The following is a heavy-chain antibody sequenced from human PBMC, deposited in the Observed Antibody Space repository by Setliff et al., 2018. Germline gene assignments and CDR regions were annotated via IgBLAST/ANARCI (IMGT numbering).Heavy chain of an antibody. CDR1: GFTLTSYP. D-gene: IGHD3-3*01. CDR2: INPDNGNR. Sequence: GASVKVSCKASGFTLTSYPIQWVRQAPGQRLEWMGWINPDNGNRKYSQRFQGRVTITRDTSASTVFLELSTLRSEDTAVYYCTRDFLGATASFDIWGQGTMVTVS. V-gene: IGHV1-3*01. CDR3: TRDFLGATASFDI. J-gene: IGHJ3*02.